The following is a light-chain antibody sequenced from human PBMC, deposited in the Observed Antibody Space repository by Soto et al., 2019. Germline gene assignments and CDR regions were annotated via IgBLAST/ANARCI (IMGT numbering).Light chain of an antibody. CDR3: QQLNSYPLT. J-gene: IGKJ4*01. Sequence: DIQLTQSPSFLSASVGDRVTITCRASQGIASYLAWYQQRPGKAPKVLIYAAPTLQSGVPSRFSGGGSGTEFTLTISSLQPEDFATYYCQQLNSYPLTFGGGTKVDIK. CDR2: AAP. V-gene: IGKV1-9*01. CDR1: QGIASY.